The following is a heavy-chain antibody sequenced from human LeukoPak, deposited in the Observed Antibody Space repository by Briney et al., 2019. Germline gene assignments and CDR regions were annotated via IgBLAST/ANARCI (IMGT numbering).Heavy chain of an antibody. CDR1: GGTFSSYA. V-gene: IGHV1-69*13. Sequence: ASVKVSCKASGGTFSSYAISWVRQAPGQGLEWMGGLIPIFGTANYAQKFQGRVTITADESTSTAYMELSSLRSEDTAVYYCASPQEYTPYYYYGMDVWGKGTTVTVSS. J-gene: IGHJ6*04. D-gene: IGHD1-1*01. CDR2: LIPIFGTA. CDR3: ASPQEYTPYYYYGMDV.